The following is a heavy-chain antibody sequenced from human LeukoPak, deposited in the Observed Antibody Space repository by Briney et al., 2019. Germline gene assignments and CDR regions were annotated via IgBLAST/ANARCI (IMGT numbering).Heavy chain of an antibody. Sequence: GGSLRLSCAASGFTFSSYAMSWVRQAPGKGLEWVSAISGSGGSTYYADSVKGRFTISRDNSKNTLYLQMNGLRAEDTAVYYCAKEGGWGNYYYGMDVWGQGTTVTVSS. D-gene: IGHD6-19*01. CDR1: GFTFSSYA. CDR2: ISGSGGST. CDR3: AKEGGWGNYYYGMDV. V-gene: IGHV3-23*01. J-gene: IGHJ6*02.